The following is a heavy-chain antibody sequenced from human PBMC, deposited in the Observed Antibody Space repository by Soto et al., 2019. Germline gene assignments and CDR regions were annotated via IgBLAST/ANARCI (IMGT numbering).Heavy chain of an antibody. CDR3: ARHFRVSRSSPPGWFDP. J-gene: IGHJ5*02. Sequence: GESLKISCKGSGYSFTSYWIGWVRQMPGKGLEWMGIIHPGDSDTRYSPSFQGQVTISADKSISTAYLQWSSLKASDTAMYYCARHFRVSRSSPPGWFDPWGQGTLVTVSS. V-gene: IGHV5-51*01. D-gene: IGHD6-13*01. CDR1: GYSFTSYW. CDR2: IHPGDSDT.